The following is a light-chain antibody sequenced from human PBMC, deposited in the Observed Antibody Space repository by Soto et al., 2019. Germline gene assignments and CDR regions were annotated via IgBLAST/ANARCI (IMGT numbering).Light chain of an antibody. Sequence: QSVLTQPRSVSGSPGQSVTISCTGTSSDVGRYNYVSWYQQHPGKAPKLMIYDVGKRPSGVPDRFSGSKSGNTASLTISGLQAEDEADYYCCSYAGSYTVVFGGGTKLTVL. CDR1: SSDVGRYNY. CDR2: DVG. J-gene: IGLJ2*01. V-gene: IGLV2-11*01. CDR3: CSYAGSYTVV.